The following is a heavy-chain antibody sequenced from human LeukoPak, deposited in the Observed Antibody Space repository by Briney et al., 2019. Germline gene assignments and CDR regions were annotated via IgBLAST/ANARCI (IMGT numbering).Heavy chain of an antibody. CDR2: IKQDGSEK. CDR3: AREISSWYRAEGRFDP. D-gene: IGHD6-13*01. Sequence: GGSLRLSCAASGFTFSSYWMSWVRQAPGKGLEWVANIKQDGSEKYYVDSVKGRFTISRDNAKNSLYLQMNSLRAEDTAAYYCAREISSWYRAEGRFDPWGQGTLVTVSS. CDR1: GFTFSSYW. J-gene: IGHJ5*02. V-gene: IGHV3-7*01.